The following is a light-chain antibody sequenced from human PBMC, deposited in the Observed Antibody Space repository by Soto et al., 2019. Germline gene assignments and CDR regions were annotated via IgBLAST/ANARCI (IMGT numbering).Light chain of an antibody. CDR2: EVT. J-gene: IGLJ2*01. V-gene: IGLV2-14*01. Sequence: QSVLTQPASVSGSPGQSITISCTGTNSDIGGYNYVSWYQHQPGKAPKLVIYEVTNRPSGVSNRFSGSKSGNTASLTISGLQAEHEADYYCTSYTSGNTYVVFGGGTKLTVL. CDR3: TSYTSGNTYVV. CDR1: NSDIGGYNY.